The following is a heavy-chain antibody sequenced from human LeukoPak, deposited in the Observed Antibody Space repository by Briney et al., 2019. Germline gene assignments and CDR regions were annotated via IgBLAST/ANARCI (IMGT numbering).Heavy chain of an antibody. J-gene: IGHJ2*01. Sequence: GASVKVSCKASGYTFTSYGISWVRQAPGQGLEWMGWISAYDGNTKYAQKVQGRVTVTTDTSTSTAYMELRSLRSDDTAVYYCARDNYGGNSGYFDLWGRGTLVTVSS. CDR1: GYTFTSYG. CDR2: ISAYDGNT. CDR3: ARDNYGGNSGYFDL. D-gene: IGHD4-23*01. V-gene: IGHV1-18*01.